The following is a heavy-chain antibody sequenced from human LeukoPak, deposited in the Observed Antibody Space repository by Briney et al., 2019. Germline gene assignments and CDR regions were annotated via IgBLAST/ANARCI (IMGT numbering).Heavy chain of an antibody. CDR1: GFSFSSYG. Sequence: GRSLRLSCAPSGFSFSSYGLHWVRQAPGKGLEWVAVIYYDGSNKYYADSVKSRFTISRDNSKNTLYLQMNSLRAEDTAVYYCAREHGSAYYFDYWGQGTPVSVSS. V-gene: IGHV3-33*01. J-gene: IGHJ4*02. CDR3: AREHGSAYYFDY. D-gene: IGHD3-10*01. CDR2: IYYDGSNK.